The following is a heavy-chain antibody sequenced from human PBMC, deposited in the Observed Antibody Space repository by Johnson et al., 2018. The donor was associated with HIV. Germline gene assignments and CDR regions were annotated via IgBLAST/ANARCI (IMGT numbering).Heavy chain of an antibody. CDR3: ARDVGITTAGGAFDI. J-gene: IGHJ3*02. Sequence: MLLVESGGGLVQPGGSLRLSCAASGFTFSSYWMSWVRQAPGTGLVWVANIKQDGSEKSYVDSVKGRFTISSDNAKNSLFLQMNSLRAEDTALYYCARDVGITTAGGAFDIWGQGTMVTVSS. D-gene: IGHD6-13*01. CDR1: GFTFSSYW. CDR2: IKQDGSEK. V-gene: IGHV3-7*03.